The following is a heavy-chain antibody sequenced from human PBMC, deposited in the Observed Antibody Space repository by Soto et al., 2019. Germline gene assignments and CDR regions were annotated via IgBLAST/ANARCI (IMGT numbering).Heavy chain of an antibody. V-gene: IGHV3-9*01. J-gene: IGHJ4*02. CDR3: ANLPLYGSGFDC. CDR1: GFTFDDYA. D-gene: IGHD3-10*01. CDR2: ISWNGAAT. Sequence: EVQLVESGGGLVQPGGSLRLFCAASGFTFDDYAIHWVRQAPGKGLEWVSGISWNGAATGYMNSVKGRFSISRDNTKNTLYLQMNSLRYEDTAVYYCANLPLYGSGFDCWGQGTLVTVSS.